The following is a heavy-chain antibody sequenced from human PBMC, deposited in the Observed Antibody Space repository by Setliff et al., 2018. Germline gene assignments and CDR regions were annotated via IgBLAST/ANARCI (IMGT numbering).Heavy chain of an antibody. V-gene: IGHV4-34*01. D-gene: IGHD1-1*01. CDR2: IYHSGNT. CDR1: GGSFSGYY. CDR3: ARVRNTQNGFFDY. Sequence: PSETLSLTCAVYGGSFSGYYWSWIRQPPGKGLEWIGTIYHSGNTYYNPSLNSRLTISVDTSKNQFSLRLTSVTAADTAIYYCARVRNTQNGFFDYWSQGTLVTVSS. J-gene: IGHJ4*02.